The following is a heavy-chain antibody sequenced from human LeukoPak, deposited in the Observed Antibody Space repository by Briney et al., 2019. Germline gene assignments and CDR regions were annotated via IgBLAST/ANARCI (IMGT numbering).Heavy chain of an antibody. CDR3: ARVEATTGRNYHYYYMDV. CDR2: INTGSTYM. CDR1: GFYFSGYS. Sequence: GGYLRLSCAASGFYFSGYSMNWVRQAPGKGLEWVSSINTGSTYMYYADSVKGRFTISRDNAKNSLHLQMYSLRAEDTAVYFCARVEATTGRNYHYYYMDVWGKGTTVTVS. V-gene: IGHV3-21*06. D-gene: IGHD1-1*01. J-gene: IGHJ6*03.